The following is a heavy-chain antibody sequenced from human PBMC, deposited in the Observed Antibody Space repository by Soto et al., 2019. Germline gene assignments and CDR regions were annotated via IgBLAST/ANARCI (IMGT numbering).Heavy chain of an antibody. Sequence: EVQLVESGGGLVQPGGSLRLSCAASGFTVSSNYMSWVRQAPGKGLEWVSVIYSGGSTYYADSVKGRFTISRHNSKNTLYLQMNSLRAEDTAVYYCAIWFGELFHYYYYYMDVWGKGTTVTVSS. D-gene: IGHD3-10*01. CDR3: AIWFGELFHYYYYYMDV. CDR1: GFTVSSNY. V-gene: IGHV3-53*04. J-gene: IGHJ6*03. CDR2: IYSGGST.